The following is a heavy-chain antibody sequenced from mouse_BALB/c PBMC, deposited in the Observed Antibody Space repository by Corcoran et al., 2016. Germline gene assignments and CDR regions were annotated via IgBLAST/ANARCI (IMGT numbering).Heavy chain of an antibody. J-gene: IGHJ4*01. Sequence: EVQLQQSGPELVKPGASMKISCKASGYSFTGYTMNWVKQSHGKNLEWIGLINPYNGGTSYNQKFKGKATLTVDKSSSTAYMELLSLTSEDSAVYYWARYYGSSYGYYAMDYWGQGTSDTVSS. D-gene: IGHD1-1*01. CDR3: ARYYGSSYGYYAMDY. CDR1: GYSFTGYT. CDR2: INPYNGGT. V-gene: IGHV1-18*01.